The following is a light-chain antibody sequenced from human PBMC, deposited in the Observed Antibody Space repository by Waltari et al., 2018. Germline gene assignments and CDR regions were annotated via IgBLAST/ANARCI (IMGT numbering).Light chain of an antibody. Sequence: QSALTQPASVSGSPGQSITISCPGTSSDVGSYNSVSWYQQHPGKAPKLMIYEVSNRPSGVSNRFSGSKSGNTASLTISGLQAEDEADYYCSSYTTTSTLHVFGGGTKLTVL. CDR2: EVS. CDR1: SSDVGSYNS. J-gene: IGLJ3*02. V-gene: IGLV2-14*01. CDR3: SSYTTTSTLHV.